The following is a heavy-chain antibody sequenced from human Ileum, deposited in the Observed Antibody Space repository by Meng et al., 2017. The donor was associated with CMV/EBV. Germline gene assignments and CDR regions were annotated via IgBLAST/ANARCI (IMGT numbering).Heavy chain of an antibody. J-gene: IGHJ5*02. CDR3: ASYCSSFSCDRSFDP. V-gene: IGHV3-48*03. CDR1: GFTFRSYE. CDR2: ISASGGFM. D-gene: IGHD2-2*01. Sequence: GESLKISCAVSGFTFRSYEMNWVRQAPGKGLEWVSYISASGGFMHYADSVKGRFTISRDNAANLLHLQMNSLRAEESAIYFCASYCSSFSCDRSFDPWGQGTQVTVSS.